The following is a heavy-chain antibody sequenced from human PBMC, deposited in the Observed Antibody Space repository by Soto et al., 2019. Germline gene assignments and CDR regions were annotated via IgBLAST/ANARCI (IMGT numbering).Heavy chain of an antibody. CDR2: MSPGGNSQ. D-gene: IGHD2-2*01. Sequence: QVQLMESGGGGVQSGGSLRLSCAARGFNFNIHALHWIRQAPGEGLEWVAVMSPGGNSQYYADSVKGRFTISRDTSKSTLYLQMTSLRPEDTAVYYCASGAAFCYVTSRYWGQGTMVTVSS. J-gene: IGHJ4*02. CDR1: GFNFNIHA. CDR3: ASGAAFCYVTSRY. V-gene: IGHV3-30-3*01.